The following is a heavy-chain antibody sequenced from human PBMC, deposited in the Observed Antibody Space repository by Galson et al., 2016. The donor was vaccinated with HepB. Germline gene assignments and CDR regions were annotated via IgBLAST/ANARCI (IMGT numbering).Heavy chain of an antibody. V-gene: IGHV3-33*01. CDR2: IWYDASTM. CDR3: ARVAGGNQNFAS. CDR1: GFTFSSYG. Sequence: SLRLSCAASGFTFSSYGMHWVRQTPGKGLEWVAVIWYDASTMYYADSVKGRFTISRDNAENTLYLQMNSLRAEDSAVYYCARVAGGNQNFASWGQGTLVTVSS. J-gene: IGHJ4*02. D-gene: IGHD4-23*01.